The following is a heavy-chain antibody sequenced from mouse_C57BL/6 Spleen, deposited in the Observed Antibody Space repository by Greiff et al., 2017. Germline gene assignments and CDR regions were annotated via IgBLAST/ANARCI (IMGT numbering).Heavy chain of an antibody. CDR2: INPGSGGT. J-gene: IGHJ4*01. CDR1: GYAFTNYL. Sequence: QVQLQQSGAELVRPGTSVKVSCKASGYAFTNYLIEWVKQRPGQGLEWIGVINPGSGGTNYNEKFKGKATLTADKSSSTAYMQLSSLTSEDSAVYFCASDEDYAMDYWGQGTSVTVSS. CDR3: ASDEDYAMDY. V-gene: IGHV1-54*01.